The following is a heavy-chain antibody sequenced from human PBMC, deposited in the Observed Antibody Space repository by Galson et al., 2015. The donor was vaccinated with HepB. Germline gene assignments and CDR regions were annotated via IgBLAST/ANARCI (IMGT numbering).Heavy chain of an antibody. CDR1: GYTFTDYY. D-gene: IGHD6-19*01. Sequence: SVKVSCKASGYTFTDYYMHWVRQAPGQGLEWMGWINPKSGGTNYAQKFQGWATMTRDTSISTGYMELSRLRSDDTAVYYCARGPPLYRSGWYEWFDPWGQGTLATVSS. CDR3: ARGPPLYRSGWYEWFDP. V-gene: IGHV1-2*04. J-gene: IGHJ5*02. CDR2: INPKSGGT.